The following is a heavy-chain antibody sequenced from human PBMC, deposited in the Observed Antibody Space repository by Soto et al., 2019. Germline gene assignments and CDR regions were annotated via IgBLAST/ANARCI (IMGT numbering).Heavy chain of an antibody. CDR2: IYWDDDK. J-gene: IGHJ4*02. Sequence: SGPTLVNPTQTLTLTCTFSWFSPSTGGVGVAWIRQLPGNALELLAVIYWDDDKRYSPSLNTRLTITKDTSKNQVVLTITNMDPVDTATYYCAHSPFFGDKLDYWGQGTLVTVSS. CDR3: AHSPFFGDKLDY. V-gene: IGHV2-5*02. D-gene: IGHD2-21*01. CDR1: WFSPSTGGVG.